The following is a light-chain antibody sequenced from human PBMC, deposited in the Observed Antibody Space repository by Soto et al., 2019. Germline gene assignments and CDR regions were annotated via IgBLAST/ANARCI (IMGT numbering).Light chain of an antibody. V-gene: IGLV1-44*01. CDR2: SNN. CDR3: APWDDSLNGPV. J-gene: IGLJ2*01. CDR1: SSNIGSNT. Sequence: QSVLTQPPSASGTPGQRVTISCSGSSSNIGSNTVNWYQQLPGTAPKLLIYSNNQRPSGVPDRFSGSKSGTSASLAISGIQSEDEADYYCAPWDDSLNGPVFGGGTKLTVL.